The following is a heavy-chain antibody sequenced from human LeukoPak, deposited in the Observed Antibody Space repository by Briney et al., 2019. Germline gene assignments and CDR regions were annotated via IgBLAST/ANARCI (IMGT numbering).Heavy chain of an antibody. D-gene: IGHD6-13*01. CDR3: VRLGSSSAWYLDY. CDR1: GFAFSSYS. CDR2: IKHVVSDT. Sequence: PGGSLRLSCASSGFAFSSYSMIWVRQAQGKGLEWVATIKHVVSDTFYVDSVKGRFTISRDNAKNSMYLQMNSVRGEDTAVYYCVRLGSSSAWYLDYWGQGTLVTVSS. J-gene: IGHJ4*02. V-gene: IGHV3-7*01.